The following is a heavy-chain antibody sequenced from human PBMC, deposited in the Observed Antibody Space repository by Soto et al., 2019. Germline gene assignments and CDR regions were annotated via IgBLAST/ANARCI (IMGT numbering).Heavy chain of an antibody. J-gene: IGHJ4*02. Sequence: GGSLRLSCAASGFTFSSYAMSWVRQAPGKGLEWVSAISGSGGSTYYADSVKGRFTISRDNSKNTLYLQMNSLRAEDTAVYYCAAPSRQWLVRYYFDYWGQGTLVTVSS. CDR2: ISGSGGST. CDR3: AAPSRQWLVRYYFDY. D-gene: IGHD6-19*01. V-gene: IGHV3-23*01. CDR1: GFTFSSYA.